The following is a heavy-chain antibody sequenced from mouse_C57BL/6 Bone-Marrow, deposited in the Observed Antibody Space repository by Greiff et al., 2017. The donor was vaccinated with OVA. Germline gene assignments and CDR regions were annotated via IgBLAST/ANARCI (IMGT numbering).Heavy chain of an antibody. CDR1: GFTFSDYG. D-gene: IGHD3-1*01. Sequence: EVQLVESGGGLVKPGGSLKLSCAASGFTFSDYGMHWVRQAPEKGLEWVAYISSGGSTIYYADTMKGRFTISRDTAKNTLFLQMSSLRSEDTAMYYCGRKGAHGYYLDYWGQGTTLTVSS. CDR2: ISSGGSTI. V-gene: IGHV5-17*01. CDR3: GRKGAHGYYLDY. J-gene: IGHJ2*01.